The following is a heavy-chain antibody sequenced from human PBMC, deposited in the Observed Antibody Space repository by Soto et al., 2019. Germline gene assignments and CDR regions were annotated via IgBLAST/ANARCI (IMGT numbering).Heavy chain of an antibody. V-gene: IGHV3-74*01. J-gene: IGHJ2*01. CDR3: ARPQNFWSGYYGL. CDR1: GFTFSSYW. CDR2: INSDGSST. Sequence: EVQLVESGGGLVQPGGSLRLSCAASGFTFSSYWMHWVHQAPGKGLVWVSRINSDGSSTSYADSVKGRFTISRDNAKNTLYLHMISLRAEYTAVYYCARPQNFWSGYYGLWGRVTLVTVSS. D-gene: IGHD3-3*01.